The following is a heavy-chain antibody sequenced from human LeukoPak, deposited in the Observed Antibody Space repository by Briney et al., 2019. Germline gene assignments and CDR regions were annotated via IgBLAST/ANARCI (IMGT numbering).Heavy chain of an antibody. CDR2: ISAYNGNT. CDR1: GYTFTSYG. D-gene: IGHD3/OR15-3a*01. CDR3: ARELIDFHDHTNKGFFDS. J-gene: IGHJ4*02. V-gene: IGHV1-18*01. Sequence: ASVKVSCKTSGYTFTSYGTSWVRQAPGQGLEWMGWISAYNGNTDYAQKFQGRVTMTTDTSTSTAYMELRSLRSDDTAVYYCARELIDFHDHTNKGFFDSWGQGTLVTVSS.